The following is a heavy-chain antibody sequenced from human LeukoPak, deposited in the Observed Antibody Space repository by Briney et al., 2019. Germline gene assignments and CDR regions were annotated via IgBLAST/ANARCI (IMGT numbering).Heavy chain of an antibody. J-gene: IGHJ4*02. D-gene: IGHD3-10*01. CDR1: GYTFTGYY. CDR2: INPDSGGT. Sequence: GSSVKVSCKASGYTFTGYYMHWVRQAPGQGLEWMGWINPDSGGTNYAQKFQGRVTMTRDTSISTAYLELSRLRSDDTAVYSCARDLESYYYGTTIGAGDYWGQGTLVTVSS. CDR3: ARDLESYYYGTTIGAGDY. V-gene: IGHV1-2*02.